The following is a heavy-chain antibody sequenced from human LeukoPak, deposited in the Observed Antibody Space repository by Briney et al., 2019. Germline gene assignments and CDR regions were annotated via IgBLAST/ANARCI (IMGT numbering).Heavy chain of an antibody. D-gene: IGHD2-2*01. J-gene: IGHJ5*02. Sequence: SETLSLTCTVSGGSISSSSYYWGWIRQPPGKGLEWIGSIYYSGSTYYNPSLKSRVTISVDTSKNQFSLKLSSVTAADTAVYYCARGLQYQLLFNWFDPWGQGTLVTVSS. V-gene: IGHV4-39*01. CDR3: ARGLQYQLLFNWFDP. CDR1: GGSISSSSYY. CDR2: IYYSGST.